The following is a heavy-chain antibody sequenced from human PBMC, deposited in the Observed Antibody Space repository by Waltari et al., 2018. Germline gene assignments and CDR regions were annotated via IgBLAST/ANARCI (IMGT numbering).Heavy chain of an antibody. CDR1: GDTLTNYA. CDR3: AVTLSAAPFYGLDV. J-gene: IGHJ6*02. Sequence: QVQLVQSGAEVKKPGSSVMVSCQASGDTLTNYAIPWVRQAPGQGLEWVGRIIPIFATVNFAQKFQDRVTITAATSTSTAYMEVSSLRSDDTAMYYCAVTLSAAPFYGLDVWGQGTTVTVFS. D-gene: IGHD6-13*01. CDR2: IIPIFATV. V-gene: IGHV1-69*08.